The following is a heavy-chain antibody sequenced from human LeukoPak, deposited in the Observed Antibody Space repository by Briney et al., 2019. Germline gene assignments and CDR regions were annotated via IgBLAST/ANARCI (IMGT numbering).Heavy chain of an antibody. CDR2: IYYSGST. J-gene: IGHJ4*02. CDR1: GGSISSSSYY. V-gene: IGHV4-61*05. D-gene: IGHD4-17*01. CDR3: ARLSGKRLNY. Sequence: SETLSLTCTVSGGSISSSSYYWSWIRQPPGKGLEWIGYIYYSGSTNYNPSLKSRVTISVDTSKNQFSLKLSSVTAADTAVYYCARLSGKRLNYWGQGTLVTVSS.